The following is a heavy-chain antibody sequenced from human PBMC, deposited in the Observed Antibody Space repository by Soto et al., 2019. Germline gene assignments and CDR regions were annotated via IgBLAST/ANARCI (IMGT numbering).Heavy chain of an antibody. CDR3: ARGRGYSSSYWFDP. CDR2: INHSGST. Sequence: QVQLQQWGAGLLKPSETLSLTCAVYGGSFSGYYWSWIRQPPGKGLEWIGEINHSGSTNYNPSLKSRVTISVDTSKNQFSLKLSSVTAADTAVYYCARGRGYSSSYWFDPWGQGTLVTVSS. J-gene: IGHJ5*02. D-gene: IGHD6-6*01. CDR1: GGSFSGYY. V-gene: IGHV4-34*01.